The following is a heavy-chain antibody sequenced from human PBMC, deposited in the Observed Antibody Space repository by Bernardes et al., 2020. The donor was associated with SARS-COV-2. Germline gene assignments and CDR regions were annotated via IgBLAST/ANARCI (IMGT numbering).Heavy chain of an antibody. V-gene: IGHV3-53*01. Sequence: GGSLRLSCAVSGFIASNNYMSWVRQVPGKGLEWVSVIYSGGKTDYADSVKGRFTISRDDSKNTLYFQLSSLRVEDTALYYCARGPWDSMWVAARPFYFDYWGQGTLVTVSS. CDR1: GFIASNNY. D-gene: IGHD6-6*01. J-gene: IGHJ4*02. CDR2: IYSGGKT. CDR3: ARGPWDSMWVAARPFYFDY.